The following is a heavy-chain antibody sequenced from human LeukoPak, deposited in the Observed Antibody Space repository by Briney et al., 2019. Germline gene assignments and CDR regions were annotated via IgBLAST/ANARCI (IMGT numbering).Heavy chain of an antibody. Sequence: ASVKVSCKASGYTFTSYDINWVRQATGQGLEWMGWMNPNSGNTGYAQKFQGRVTITRNTSISTAYMELRSLRSDDTAVYYCAREGGGYVWGSYTHWGQGTLVTVSS. CDR2: MNPNSGNT. J-gene: IGHJ4*02. CDR3: AREGGGYVWGSYTH. D-gene: IGHD3-16*01. V-gene: IGHV1-8*03. CDR1: GYTFTSYD.